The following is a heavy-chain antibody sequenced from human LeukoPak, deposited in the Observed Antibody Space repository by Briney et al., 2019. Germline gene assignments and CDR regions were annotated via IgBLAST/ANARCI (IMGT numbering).Heavy chain of an antibody. CDR2: ISGDNGDT. J-gene: IGHJ5*02. CDR1: GYIFTNYG. D-gene: IGHD3-22*01. Sequence: ASVKVSCKASGYIFTNYGIGWLRRAPGQGPEWMGWISGDNGDTKYPQSLQGRVTMTTDTSTSTAYMELRSLTSDDTAVYYCARVENTYYSNSRGQQVRWGTNWFEPWGQGTLVTVSS. CDR3: ARVENTYYSNSRGQQVRWGTNWFEP. V-gene: IGHV1-18*01.